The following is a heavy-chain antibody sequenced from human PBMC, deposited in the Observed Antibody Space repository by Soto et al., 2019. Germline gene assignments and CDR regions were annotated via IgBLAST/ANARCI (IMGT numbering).Heavy chain of an antibody. Sequence: QVQLVQSGAEVKKPGSSVKVSCKASGGTFSSYAISWVRQAPGQGLEWMGGIIPIFGTANYAQKFQGRVTRTADEPTSTASMELSSLRSEDTAVYYCARGAKGATDAFDIWGQGTMVTVSS. CDR3: ARGAKGATDAFDI. D-gene: IGHD5-12*01. V-gene: IGHV1-69*12. J-gene: IGHJ3*02. CDR1: GGTFSSYA. CDR2: IIPIFGTA.